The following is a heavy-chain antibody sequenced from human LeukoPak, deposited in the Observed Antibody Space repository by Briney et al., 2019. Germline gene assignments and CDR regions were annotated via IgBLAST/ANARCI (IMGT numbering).Heavy chain of an antibody. V-gene: IGHV3-23*01. CDR1: GFTFSSYA. J-gene: IGHJ4*02. CDR3: AKDRSGWTDLGYFDY. D-gene: IGHD6-19*01. Sequence: PGGSLRLSCAASGFTFSSYAMSWVRQAPGEGLEWVSAISGSGGSTYYADSVKGRFTISRDNSKNTLYLQMNSLRAEDTAVYYCAKDRSGWTDLGYFDYWGQGTLVTVSS. CDR2: ISGSGGST.